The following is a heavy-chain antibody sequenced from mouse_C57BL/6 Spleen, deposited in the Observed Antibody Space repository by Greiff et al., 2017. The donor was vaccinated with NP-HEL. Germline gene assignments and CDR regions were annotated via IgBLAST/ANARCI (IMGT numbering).Heavy chain of an antibody. V-gene: IGHV5-17*01. CDR2: ISSGSSTI. CDR3: ARGGFFDY. J-gene: IGHJ2*01. Sequence: EVHLVESGGGLVKPGGSLKLSCAASGFTLSDYGMHWVRQAPEKGLEWVAYISSGSSTIYYADTVKGRFTISRDNAKNTLFLQMTSLRSEDTAMYYCARGGFFDYWGQGTTLTVSS. CDR1: GFTLSDYG.